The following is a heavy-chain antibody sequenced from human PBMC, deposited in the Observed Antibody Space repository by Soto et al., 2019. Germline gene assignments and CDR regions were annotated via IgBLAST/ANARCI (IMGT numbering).Heavy chain of an antibody. CDR2: INPGTGNT. V-gene: IGHV1-3*01. Sequence: QVQLVQSGAEVKKPGASVKVSCKTSGYTFITSTIHWLRQAPGQRLEWMGWINPGTGNTKFSQTFQGRVSLTRDTSASTAYLELRSLTSEDTAVFYCAREEGFSRSLYYYEDWGQGTLVTVSS. D-gene: IGHD3-16*02. CDR3: AREEGFSRSLYYYED. CDR1: GYTFITST. J-gene: IGHJ4*02.